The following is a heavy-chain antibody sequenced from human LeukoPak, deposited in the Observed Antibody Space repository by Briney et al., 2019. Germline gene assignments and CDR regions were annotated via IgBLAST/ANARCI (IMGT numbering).Heavy chain of an antibody. V-gene: IGHV5-51*01. CDR3: ARPITGAGTDLGY. CDR1: GYTFTSFF. CDR2: IYTGDSDT. J-gene: IGHJ4*02. D-gene: IGHD6-13*01. Sequence: GASVKVSCKASGYTFTSFFIGWVRQMPGQGLEWMGIIYTGDSDTRYSPSFQGQVTISVDKSISTAYLQWRSLKASDTAIYYCARPITGAGTDLGYWGQGTLVTVSS.